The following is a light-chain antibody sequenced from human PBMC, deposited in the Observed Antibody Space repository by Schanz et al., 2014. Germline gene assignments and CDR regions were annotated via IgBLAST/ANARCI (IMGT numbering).Light chain of an antibody. V-gene: IGLV2-14*03. CDR3: GSYAGHNNFGV. J-gene: IGLJ1*01. CDR2: DVS. CDR1: SSDVGGYNY. Sequence: QSALTQPASVSGSPGQSITISCTGTSSDVGGYNYVTWYQQYPGKAPKVIIYDVSDRPSGVSNRFSGSKSGNTASLTISGLQPEDEADYYCGSYAGHNNFGVFGTGTKLTVL.